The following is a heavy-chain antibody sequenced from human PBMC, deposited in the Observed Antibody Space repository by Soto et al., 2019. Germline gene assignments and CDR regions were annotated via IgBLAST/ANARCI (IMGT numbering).Heavy chain of an antibody. J-gene: IGHJ6*02. CDR3: ARVPPAAAGTPHYYYGMDV. CDR2: IIPIFGTA. CDR1: GYKFTTYF. Sequence: VASVKVSCKASGYKFTTYFIHWVRQAPGQGLEWMGGIIPIFGTANYAQKFQGRVTITADETTSTAYMELSSLRSEDTAVYYCARVPPAAAGTPHYYYGMDVWGQGTTVTVSS. D-gene: IGHD6-13*01. V-gene: IGHV1-69*13.